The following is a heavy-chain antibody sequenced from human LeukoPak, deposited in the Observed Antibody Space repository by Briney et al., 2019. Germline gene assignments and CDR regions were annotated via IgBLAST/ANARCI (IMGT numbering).Heavy chain of an antibody. CDR2: ISGSGGST. CDR1: GFTFSSYA. V-gene: IGHV3-23*01. D-gene: IGHD3-22*01. J-gene: IGHJ4*02. Sequence: GGSLRLSCAASGFTFSSYAMSWVRQAPGKGLEWVSAISGSGGSTYYADSVKGRFTISRDNSKNTLYLQMNSLRAEDTAVYYCAKDPEVVVTTTWDYWGQGTLVTVSS. CDR3: AKDPEVVVTTTWDY.